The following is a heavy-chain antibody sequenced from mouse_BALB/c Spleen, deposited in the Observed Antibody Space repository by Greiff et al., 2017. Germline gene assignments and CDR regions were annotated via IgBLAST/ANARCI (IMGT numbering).Heavy chain of an antibody. Sequence: QVQLKESGAELVRPGVSVKISCKGSGYTFTDYAMHWVKQSHAKSLEWIGVISTYYGDASYNQKFKGKATMTVDKSSSTAYMELARLTSEDSAIYYCARSARYSYYFDYWGQGTTLTVSS. CDR3: ARSARYSYYFDY. D-gene: IGHD1-1*01. J-gene: IGHJ2*01. CDR2: ISTYYGDA. V-gene: IGHV1S137*01. CDR1: GYTFTDYA.